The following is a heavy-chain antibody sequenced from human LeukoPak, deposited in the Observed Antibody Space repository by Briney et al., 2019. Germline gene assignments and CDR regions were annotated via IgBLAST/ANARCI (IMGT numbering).Heavy chain of an antibody. CDR1: GGSFSGYY. CDR2: INHSGST. D-gene: IGHD5-24*01. Sequence: SETLSLTCAVYGGSFSGYYWSWIRQPPGKGLEWIGEINHSGSTNYNPSLKSRVTISVDASKNQFSLKLSSVTAADTAVYYCARSSSILTIPTFDYWGRGTLVTVSS. CDR3: ARSSSILTIPTFDY. J-gene: IGHJ4*02. V-gene: IGHV4-34*01.